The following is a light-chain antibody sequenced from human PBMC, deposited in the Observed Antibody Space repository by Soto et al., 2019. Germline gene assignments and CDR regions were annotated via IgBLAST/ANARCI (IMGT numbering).Light chain of an antibody. CDR3: QQYHNWPPQYT. J-gene: IGKJ2*01. Sequence: EIVMTQSPASLSVSPGDGATLSCRASQSVASNVAWYQQKPGQGPRLLIHGASTRAVGVPARFSGSGSGTDFTLTISSLQSEDFAVYYCQQYHNWPPQYTFGQETMLQIK. CDR1: QSVASN. CDR2: GAS. V-gene: IGKV3-15*01.